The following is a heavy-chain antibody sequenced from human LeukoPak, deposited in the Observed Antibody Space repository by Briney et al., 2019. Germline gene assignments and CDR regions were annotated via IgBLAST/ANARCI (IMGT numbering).Heavy chain of an antibody. D-gene: IGHD3-9*01. V-gene: IGHV4-59*08. CDR3: ARLADTPAVLRYFPGWFDP. CDR1: GGSISSYY. Sequence: PSETLSLTCTVSGGSISSYYWSWIRQPPGKGLEWIGYIYYSGSTNYNPSLKSRVTISVDTSKNQFSLKLSSVTAADTAVYYCARLADTPAVLRYFPGWFDPWGQGTLVTVSS. J-gene: IGHJ5*02. CDR2: IYYSGST.